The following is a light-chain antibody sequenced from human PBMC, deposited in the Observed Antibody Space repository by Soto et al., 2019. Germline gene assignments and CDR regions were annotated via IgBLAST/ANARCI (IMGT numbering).Light chain of an antibody. CDR1: SSDVGGYKF. V-gene: IGLV2-14*01. J-gene: IGLJ1*01. CDR2: EVT. CDR3: SSYTSSSPYV. Sequence: QSALTQPASESGSPGQSITVSCTGTSSDVGGYKFVSWYQQHPVKAPKLMIYEVTNRPSGVSNRFSGSKSGNTASLTISGLQAEDEADYYCSSYTSSSPYVFGTGTKVTV.